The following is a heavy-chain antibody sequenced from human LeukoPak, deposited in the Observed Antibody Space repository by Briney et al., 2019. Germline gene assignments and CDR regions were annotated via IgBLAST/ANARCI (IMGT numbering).Heavy chain of an antibody. CDR1: GYTFTSYG. J-gene: IGHJ4*02. Sequence: ASVKVSCKASGYTFTSYGISWVRQAPGQGLEWMGWISAYNGNTNYAQKLQGRVTMTTDTSTSTAYMELRSLRSDDTAVYYCARGLRGYGSPNYFDYWGQGTLVTVSS. CDR2: ISAYNGNT. V-gene: IGHV1-18*01. CDR3: ARGLRGYGSPNYFDY. D-gene: IGHD3-10*01.